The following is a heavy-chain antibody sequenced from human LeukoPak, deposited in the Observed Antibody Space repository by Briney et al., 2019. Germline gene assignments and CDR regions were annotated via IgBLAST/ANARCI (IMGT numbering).Heavy chain of an antibody. CDR1: GGSVSTDNYY. D-gene: IGHD6-13*01. CDR3: ARGGMAAAGVYYYMDV. J-gene: IGHJ6*03. CDR2: IYTSGTT. Sequence: SETLSLTCTVSGGSVSTDNYYWSWIRQPAGKGLEWIGHIYTSGTTNYNPSLKSRVTMLVDTSKNQFSLKLNSVTAADTAVYYCARGGMAAAGVYYYMDVWGKGTTVTVSS. V-gene: IGHV4-61*09.